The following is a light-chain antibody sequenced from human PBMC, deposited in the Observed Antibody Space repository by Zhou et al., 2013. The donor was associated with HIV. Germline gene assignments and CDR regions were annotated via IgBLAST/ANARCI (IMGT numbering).Light chain of an antibody. J-gene: IGKJ4*01. Sequence: DIVMTQSPVSLPVSPGEPASISCRASQSLLHSNGYNFLDWYLQKPGQSPQLLIYWGSNRASGVPDRFSGSGSGTNFTLKISRVEAEDVGVYYCMQSIQYPLTFGGGTNVEIK. CDR1: QSLLHSNGYNF. CDR2: WGS. V-gene: IGKV2-28*01. CDR3: MQSIQYPLT.